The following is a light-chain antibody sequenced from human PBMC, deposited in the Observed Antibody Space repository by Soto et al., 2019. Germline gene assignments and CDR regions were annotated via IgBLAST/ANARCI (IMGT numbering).Light chain of an antibody. CDR2: EVS. CDR1: SSDVGAYNL. J-gene: IGLJ1*01. Sequence: QSALTQPASVSGSPGQSITISCTGTSSDVGAYNLVSWYQHHPDKAPKLMIYEVSNRPSGVSDRFSGSKSGNTASLTISGLQAEDEADYYCASLTTTNFVFGTGTKLTVL. CDR3: ASLTTTNFV. V-gene: IGLV2-14*01.